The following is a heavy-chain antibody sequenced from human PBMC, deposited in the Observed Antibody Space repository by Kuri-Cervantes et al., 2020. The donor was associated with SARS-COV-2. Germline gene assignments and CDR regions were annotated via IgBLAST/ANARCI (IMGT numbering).Heavy chain of an antibody. CDR3: ARALNDFWSGYYSSWYFDL. Sequence: SVKVSCKASGGTFSSYTISWVRQAPGQGLEWMGGIIPIFGTANYAQKFQGRVTITADKSTSTAYMELSSLRSEDTAVYYCARALNDFWSGYYSSWYFDLWGRGTLVTVSS. CDR1: GGTFSSYT. V-gene: IGHV1-69*06. J-gene: IGHJ2*01. D-gene: IGHD3-3*01. CDR2: IIPIFGTA.